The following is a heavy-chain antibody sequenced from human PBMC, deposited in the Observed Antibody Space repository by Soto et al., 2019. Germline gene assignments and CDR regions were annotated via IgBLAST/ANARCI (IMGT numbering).Heavy chain of an antibody. CDR2: IIHTGNT. CDR1: GVSFSGDY. Sequence: SGTLSSTLAVYGVSFSGDYWSGVREPPGEGVEWIGEIIHTGNTNYNPSLKSRVTLSLDTSKNQFSLKLSSVTAADTAVYYCAREGDYDILTGSLNNDYWGPGTLVTVSS. D-gene: IGHD3-9*01. J-gene: IGHJ4*02. CDR3: AREGDYDILTGSLNNDY. V-gene: IGHV4-34*12.